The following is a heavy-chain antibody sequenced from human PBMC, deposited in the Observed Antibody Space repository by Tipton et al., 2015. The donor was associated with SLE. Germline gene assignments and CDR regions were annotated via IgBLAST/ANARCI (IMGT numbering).Heavy chain of an antibody. V-gene: IGHV3-74*03. Sequence: GSLRLSCAASGFTFSDYWMHWVRQTPGKGLVWVSRVNMDETTTEYADSVRGRFTISRDNAKNSLYLQVTSLRAEDTAVYYCARDARGSYYEDWGQGTLVTVSS. D-gene: IGHD1-26*01. CDR1: GFTFSDYW. CDR2: VNMDETTT. CDR3: ARDARGSYYED. J-gene: IGHJ4*02.